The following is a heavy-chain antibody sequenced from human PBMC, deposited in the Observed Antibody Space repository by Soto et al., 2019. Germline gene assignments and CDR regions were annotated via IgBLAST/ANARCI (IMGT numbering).Heavy chain of an antibody. J-gene: IGHJ3*02. D-gene: IGHD2-2*01. CDR3: ARGSRGSDIVVVPAAKSAFDI. V-gene: IGHV4-34*01. CDR2: INHSGST. Sequence: PSETLSLTCAVYVGSFSGYYWSWIRQPPGKGLEWIGEINHSGSTNYNPSLKSRVTISVDTSKNQFSLKLSSVTAADTAVYYCARGSRGSDIVVVPAAKSAFDIWGQGTMVTVSS. CDR1: VGSFSGYY.